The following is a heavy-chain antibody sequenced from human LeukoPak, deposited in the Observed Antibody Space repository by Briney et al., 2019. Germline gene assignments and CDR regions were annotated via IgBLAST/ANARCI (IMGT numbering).Heavy chain of an antibody. J-gene: IGHJ4*02. CDR2: ISASGAST. V-gene: IGHV3-23*01. CDR3: AKFIVGASSRFDF. CDR1: GFTLSSYA. D-gene: IGHD1-26*01. Sequence: GGSLRLSCAAPGFTLSSYAMSWVRQAPGKGLEWVSAISASGASTYYADSVKGRFTISRDNSKNTLYLQMNSLRAEDTAVYYCAKFIVGASSRFDFWGQGTLVTVSS.